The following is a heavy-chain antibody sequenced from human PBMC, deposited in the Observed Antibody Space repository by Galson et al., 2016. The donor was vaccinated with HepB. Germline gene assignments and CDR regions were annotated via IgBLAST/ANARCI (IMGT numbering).Heavy chain of an antibody. CDR3: ARPVWFGEGGMDV. V-gene: IGHV5-51*01. Sequence: QSGAEVKKPGESLRISCKVSGYSFANYWIGWVRQRPGKGLEWMGIIYPGDSDTRYSPSFQGQVTISADKSISTAYLQWSGLKASDTAMYYCARPVWFGEGGMDVWGQGTTVTVSS. J-gene: IGHJ6*02. CDR2: IYPGDSDT. D-gene: IGHD3-10*01. CDR1: GYSFANYW.